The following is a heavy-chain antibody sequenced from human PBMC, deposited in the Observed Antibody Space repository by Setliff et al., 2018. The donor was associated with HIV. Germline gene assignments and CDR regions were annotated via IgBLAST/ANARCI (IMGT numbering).Heavy chain of an antibody. V-gene: IGHV3-21*01. CDR2: ISSSSSYI. CDR3: ASYYDFWSGYSAVYFDY. Sequence: GESLKISCAASGFTFSNYYMNWVRQAPGKGLEWVSSISSSSSYIYYADSVKGRFTISRDNAKNSLYLQMNSLRAEDTAVYYCASYYDFWSGYSAVYFDYWGQGTLVTVSS. J-gene: IGHJ4*02. CDR1: GFTFSNYY. D-gene: IGHD3-3*01.